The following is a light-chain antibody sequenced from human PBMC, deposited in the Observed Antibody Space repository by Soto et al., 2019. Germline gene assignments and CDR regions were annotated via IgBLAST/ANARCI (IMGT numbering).Light chain of an antibody. J-gene: IGLJ3*02. V-gene: IGLV2-8*01. CDR3: SSYGGSNNLV. CDR2: EVN. Sequence: QAALTQPPSASGSPGHSVTISCTGTSTDVGGYNYVSWYQQHPGKAPKLMIYEVNKRPSGVPDRFSGSKSGNTASLTVSGLQAEDEADYYCSSYGGSNNLVLCGGTKVTVL. CDR1: STDVGGYNY.